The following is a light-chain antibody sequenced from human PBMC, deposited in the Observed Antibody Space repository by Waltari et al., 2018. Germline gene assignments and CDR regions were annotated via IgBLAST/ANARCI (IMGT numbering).Light chain of an antibody. Sequence: EIVMTQSPATLSVSPGERATLSCRASEGVFGNIAWSQQKPGQAPRLLIHGTSTRATGVPARFGGSGSGTEFTLTISSLQSEDFAIYYCQQYYYWWTFGQGTKVEIK. CDR1: EGVFGN. V-gene: IGKV3-15*01. CDR3: QQYYYWWT. J-gene: IGKJ1*01. CDR2: GTS.